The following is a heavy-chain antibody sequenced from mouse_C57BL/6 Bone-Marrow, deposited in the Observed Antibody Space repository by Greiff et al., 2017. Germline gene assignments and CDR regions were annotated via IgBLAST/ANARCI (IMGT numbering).Heavy chain of an antibody. CDR3: ARYIEDY. CDR1: GFTFTDYY. CDR2: IRNKANGYTT. J-gene: IGHJ4*01. Sequence: EVKLMESGGGLVQPGGSLSLSCAASGFTFTDYYMSWVRQPPGKALEWLGFIRNKANGYTTEYSASVKGRFTISRDNSQSSLYLQMNALRAEDSATYYCARYIEDYWGQGTSVTVSS. V-gene: IGHV7-3*01.